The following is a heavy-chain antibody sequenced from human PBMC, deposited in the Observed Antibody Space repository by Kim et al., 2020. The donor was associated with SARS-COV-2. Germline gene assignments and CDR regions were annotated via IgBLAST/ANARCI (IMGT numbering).Heavy chain of an antibody. V-gene: IGHV3-30*18. CDR1: GFTFSSYG. CDR2: ISYDGSNK. J-gene: IGHJ6*02. Sequence: GGSLRLSCAASGFTFSSYGMHWVRQAPGKGLEWVAVISYDGSNKYYADSVKGRFTISRDNSKNTLYLQMNSLRAEDTAVYYCAKGGITMVRGVITPLSMDVWGQGTTVTVSS. D-gene: IGHD3-10*01. CDR3: AKGGITMVRGVITPLSMDV.